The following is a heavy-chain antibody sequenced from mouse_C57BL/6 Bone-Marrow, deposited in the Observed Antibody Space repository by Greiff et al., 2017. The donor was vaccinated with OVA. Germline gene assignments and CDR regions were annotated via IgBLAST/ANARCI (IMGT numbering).Heavy chain of an antibody. CDR2: IDPEDGET. J-gene: IGHJ1*03. V-gene: IGHV14-2*01. Sequence: DVQLVESGAELVKPGASVKLSCTASGFNIKDYYMHWVKQRTEQGLEWIGRIDPEDGETKYAPKFQGKATITADTSSNTAYLQLSSLTSEDTAVYYCARDYYGSSYDWYFDVWGTGTTVTVSS. CDR3: ARDYYGSSYDWYFDV. D-gene: IGHD1-1*01. CDR1: GFNIKDYY.